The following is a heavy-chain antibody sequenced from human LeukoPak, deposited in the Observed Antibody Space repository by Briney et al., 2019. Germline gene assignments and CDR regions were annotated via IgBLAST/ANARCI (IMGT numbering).Heavy chain of an antibody. J-gene: IGHJ4*02. CDR1: GYTFTGYY. CDR3: ARAAYCGGDCYSAHFDY. V-gene: IGHV1-2*02. CDR2: INPNSGGT. D-gene: IGHD2-21*02. Sequence: ASVKVSCKASGYTFTGYYMHWVRQAPGQGLEWMGWINPNSGGTNYAQKFQGRVTITADKSTSTAYMELSSLRSEDTAVYYCARAAYCGGDCYSAHFDYWGQGTLVTVSS.